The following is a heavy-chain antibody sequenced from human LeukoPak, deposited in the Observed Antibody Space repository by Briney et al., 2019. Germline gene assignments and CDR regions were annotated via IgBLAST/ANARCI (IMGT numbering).Heavy chain of an antibody. V-gene: IGHV4-38-2*02. CDR2: IYHSGST. D-gene: IGHD3-22*01. CDR3: ARESPYYYDIPQRGTHEDFDY. J-gene: IGHJ4*02. CDR1: GYSISSGYY. Sequence: SETLSLTCTVSGYSISSGYYWGWIRQPPGKGLEWIGSIYHSGSTYYNPSLKSRVTISVDTSKNQFSLQLTSVTAADTAVYYCARESPYYYDIPQRGTHEDFDYWGQGTLVTVSS.